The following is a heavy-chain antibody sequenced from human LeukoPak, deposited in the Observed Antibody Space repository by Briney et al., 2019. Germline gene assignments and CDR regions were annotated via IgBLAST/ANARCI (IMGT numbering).Heavy chain of an antibody. Sequence: PSQTLSLTCTVSGGSISSGGYYWSWIRQPPGKGLEWIGYIYYSASTYYSPSLKSRVTVSVDMSKNRFSLKLSSVTAADTAMYYCARDLSGYGIFDYWGQGTLVTVSS. V-gene: IGHV4-30-4*08. J-gene: IGHJ4*02. D-gene: IGHD5-12*01. CDR1: GGSISSGGYY. CDR3: ARDLSGYGIFDY. CDR2: IYYSAST.